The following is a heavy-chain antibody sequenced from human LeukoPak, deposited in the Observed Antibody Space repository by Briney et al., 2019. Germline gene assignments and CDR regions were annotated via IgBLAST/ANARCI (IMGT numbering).Heavy chain of an antibody. CDR1: GFTFSSYG. J-gene: IGHJ3*02. Sequence: GGSLRLSCAASGFTFSSYGMHWVRQAPGKGLEWVAFIRYDGSNKYYADSVKGRFTISRDNSKNTLYLQMNSLRAEDTAVYYCASGIAVAGNDRSAFDIWGQGTMVTVSS. D-gene: IGHD6-19*01. CDR2: IRYDGSNK. V-gene: IGHV3-30*02. CDR3: ASGIAVAGNDRSAFDI.